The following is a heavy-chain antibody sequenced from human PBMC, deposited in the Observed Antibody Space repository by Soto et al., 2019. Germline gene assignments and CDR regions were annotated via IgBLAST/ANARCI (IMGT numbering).Heavy chain of an antibody. CDR1: GVTLSTYV. Sequence: PGGSLRLSCVASGVTLSTYVMSWVRQAPGKGLEWVSGISQNGDIINYADSVKGRFTISRDNSKNTLYLQMNSLRAEDTAVYYCAKEHTSSSSAFDIRAQGAMVTVSS. CDR2: ISQNGDII. J-gene: IGHJ3*02. V-gene: IGHV3-23*01. D-gene: IGHD6-6*01. CDR3: AKEHTSSSSAFDI.